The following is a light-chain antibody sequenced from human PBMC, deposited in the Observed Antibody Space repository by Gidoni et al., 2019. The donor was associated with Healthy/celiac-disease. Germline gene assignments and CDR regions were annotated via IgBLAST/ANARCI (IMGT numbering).Light chain of an antibody. CDR2: DVS. Sequence: QSALTQPASVSGSPGQSITISCPGTSRDVGGSNYVSWYQQHPGKAPKLMIYDVSHRPSGVSNRCSGSKSGNTASLTISGLQAEDEADYYCSSYTSSSTLLYVFGTGTKVTVL. CDR1: SRDVGGSNY. V-gene: IGLV2-14*03. CDR3: SSYTSSSTLLYV. J-gene: IGLJ1*01.